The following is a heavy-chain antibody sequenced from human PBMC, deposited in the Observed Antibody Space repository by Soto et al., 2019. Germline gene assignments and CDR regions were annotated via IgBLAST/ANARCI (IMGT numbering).Heavy chain of an antibody. V-gene: IGHV3-11*01. CDR2: ISSSDG. J-gene: IGHJ4*02. D-gene: IGHD6-19*01. Sequence: QVQLVESGGGLVKAGGSLRLSCAASGFTFSDHYMSWIRQAPGKGLEWVSYISSSDGDYADSVKGRFTISRDNAKNSLFLQMNSLRAEDTAVYYCARHPLDRQWLGYFDCWGQGILVTVSS. CDR1: GFTFSDHY. CDR3: ARHPLDRQWLGYFDC.